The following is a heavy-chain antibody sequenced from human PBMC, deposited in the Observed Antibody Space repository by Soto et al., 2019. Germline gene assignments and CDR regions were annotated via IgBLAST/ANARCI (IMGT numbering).Heavy chain of an antibody. D-gene: IGHD3-10*01. CDR2: IRNKADKYAT. Sequence: EVQLVESGGGLVQPGGSLKLSCVASGLTFSASAMHWVRQASGKGLEWVGRIRNKADKYATVYAAPVQGRFTISRDDSKNTAYLQMNSLKTEDTAVYYCTRQSGPYMVRGVMMFHDYWGQGTLVTVSS. CDR1: GLTFSASA. V-gene: IGHV3-73*02. CDR3: TRQSGPYMVRGVMMFHDY. J-gene: IGHJ4*02.